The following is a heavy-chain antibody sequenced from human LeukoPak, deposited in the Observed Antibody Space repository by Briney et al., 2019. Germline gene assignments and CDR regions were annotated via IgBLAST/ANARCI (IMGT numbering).Heavy chain of an antibody. CDR1: GFIFNSYS. J-gene: IGHJ6*03. Sequence: GGSLRLSCAASGFIFNSYSMNWVRQAPGKGLEWVSSISSSSSYRYYADSVKGRFTISRDNAKNSLYLQMNSLRAEDTAVYYCASPEGAAGSGGYYYMDVWGKGTTVTVSS. V-gene: IGHV3-21*01. D-gene: IGHD6-13*01. CDR2: ISSSSSYR. CDR3: ASPEGAAGSGGYYYMDV.